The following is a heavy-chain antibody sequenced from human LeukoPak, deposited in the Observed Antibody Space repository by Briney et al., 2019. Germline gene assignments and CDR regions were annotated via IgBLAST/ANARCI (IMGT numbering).Heavy chain of an antibody. CDR1: GYTFTSYA. J-gene: IGHJ6*02. CDR3: ARDPRRIVGAYYYGMDV. CDR2: INAGNGNT. Sequence: GASVKVSCKASGYTFTSYAMHWVRQAPGQRLEWMGWINAGNGNTKYSQKFQGRVTITRDTSASTAYMELSSLRSEDTAVYYCARDPRRIVGAYYYGMDVWGQGTTVTVSS. D-gene: IGHD1-26*01. V-gene: IGHV1-3*01.